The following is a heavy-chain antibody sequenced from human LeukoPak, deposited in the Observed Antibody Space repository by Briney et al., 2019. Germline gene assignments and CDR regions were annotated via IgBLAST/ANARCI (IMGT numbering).Heavy chain of an antibody. CDR2: INHSGST. CDR1: GGSFSGYY. J-gene: IGHJ4*02. CDR3: ARASYYYDSSGYYYGPPGPYYFDY. Sequence: PETLSLTCAVYGGSFSGYYWSWIRQPPGKGLEWIGEINHSGSTNYNPSLKSRVAISVDTSKNQFSLKLSSVTAADTAVYYCARASYYYDSSGYYYGPPGPYYFDYWGQGTLVTVSS. D-gene: IGHD3-22*01. V-gene: IGHV4-34*01.